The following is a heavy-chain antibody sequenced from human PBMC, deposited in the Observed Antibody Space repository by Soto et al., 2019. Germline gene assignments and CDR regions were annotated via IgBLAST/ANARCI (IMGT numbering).Heavy chain of an antibody. D-gene: IGHD2-2*01. CDR1: GFTFSSYA. CDR2: ISGSGGST. V-gene: IGHV3-23*01. Sequence: GGSLRLSCAASGFTFSSYAMSWVRQAPGKGLEWVSAISGSGGSTYYADSVKGRFTISRDNSKNTLYLQMNSLRAEDTAVYYCAKDPGWIRCSSTSCYVTTLGSGTRTRPQHFDYWGQGTLVTVSS. CDR3: AKDPGWIRCSSTSCYVTTLGSGTRTRPQHFDY. J-gene: IGHJ4*02.